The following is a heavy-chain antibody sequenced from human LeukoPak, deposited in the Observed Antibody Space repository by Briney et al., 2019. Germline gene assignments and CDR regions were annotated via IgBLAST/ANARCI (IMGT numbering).Heavy chain of an antibody. Sequence: ASVKGSCKASGYTFTGYYIHWVRQAPGQGLEWMGRINPNSGGTNYAQKFQGRVTLTRDTSISTAYMELSRLRSDDTAVYYCARGGNYGSGTYTAFDYWGQGALVTVSS. CDR2: INPNSGGT. CDR1: GYTFTGYY. J-gene: IGHJ4*02. V-gene: IGHV1-2*02. D-gene: IGHD3-10*01. CDR3: ARGGNYGSGTYTAFDY.